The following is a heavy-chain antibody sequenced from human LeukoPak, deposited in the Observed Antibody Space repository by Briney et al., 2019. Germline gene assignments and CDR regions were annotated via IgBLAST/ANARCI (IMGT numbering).Heavy chain of an antibody. D-gene: IGHD6-6*01. V-gene: IGHV3-33*06. CDR3: AKATYSSSSGAYYFDY. CDR1: GFTFSSYG. CDR2: IWYDGSNK. Sequence: GGSLRLSCAASGFTFSSYGMHWVRQAPGKGLEWVAVIWYDGSNKYYADSVKGRFTISRDNSKNTLYLQMNSLRAEDTAVYHCAKATYSSSSGAYYFDYWGQGTLVTVSS. J-gene: IGHJ4*02.